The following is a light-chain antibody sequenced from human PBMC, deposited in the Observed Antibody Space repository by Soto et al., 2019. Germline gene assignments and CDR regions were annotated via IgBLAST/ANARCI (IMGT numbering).Light chain of an antibody. Sequence: DIQMTQSPSTLSASIGDRVTMTCRASQDIVHWLAWYQQRPGKAPQLLLFDASTLQSGVPSRFGGSGSGTEFTLTINSLEPEDFAVYYCQQRNVWPPITFGQGTRLEIK. CDR1: QDIVHW. CDR3: QQRNVWPPIT. V-gene: IGKV1-5*01. CDR2: DAS. J-gene: IGKJ5*01.